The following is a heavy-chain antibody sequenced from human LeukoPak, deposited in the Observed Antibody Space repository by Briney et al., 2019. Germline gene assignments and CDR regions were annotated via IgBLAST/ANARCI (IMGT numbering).Heavy chain of an antibody. V-gene: IGHV3-43D*03. Sequence: GGSLRLSCAASGFTFDDYAMHWVRQAPGKGLEWVSLISWDGGSTYYADSVKGRFTISRDNSKNSLYLQMNSLRAEDTALHYCAKGNYGDYLIDYWGQGTLVTVSS. D-gene: IGHD4-17*01. CDR3: AKGNYGDYLIDY. CDR2: ISWDGGST. CDR1: GFTFDDYA. J-gene: IGHJ4*02.